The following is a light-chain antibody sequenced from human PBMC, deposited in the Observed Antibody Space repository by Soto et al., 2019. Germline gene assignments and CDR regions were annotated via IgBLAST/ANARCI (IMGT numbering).Light chain of an antibody. J-gene: IGLJ2*01. CDR2: EVS. CDR1: SSDVGSYNL. Sequence: QSALTQPASVSGSHGQSITISCTGTSSDVGSYNLVSWYQQHPGKAPKLMIYEVSKRPSGVSNRFSGSKSGNTASLTISGLQAEDEADYYCCSYAGSSSVVFGGGTKVTVL. CDR3: CSYAGSSSVV. V-gene: IGLV2-23*02.